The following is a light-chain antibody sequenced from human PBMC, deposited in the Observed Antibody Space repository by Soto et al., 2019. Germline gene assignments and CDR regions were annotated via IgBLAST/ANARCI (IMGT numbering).Light chain of an antibody. V-gene: IGKV3-20*01. J-gene: IGKJ4*01. Sequence: PGDRASLSCRASQSISGRYLAWYQQKPGQAPRLFIYDASSRATGIPDRFSGSGSGTDFILTISRLEPEDFAVYYCQQYGSSPLTFGGGTKVEIK. CDR3: QQYGSSPLT. CDR1: QSISGRY. CDR2: DAS.